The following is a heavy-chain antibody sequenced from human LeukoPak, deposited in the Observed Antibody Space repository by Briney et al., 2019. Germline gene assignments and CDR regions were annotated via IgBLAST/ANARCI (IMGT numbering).Heavy chain of an antibody. D-gene: IGHD4-11*01. Sequence: SGTLSLTCTVSGGSISSYYWSWIRQPPGKGLEWIGDIHCSGSTNYNPSLTSRVSRSVATSKNQFSLKLTSVTAADTAVYYCARETSKFVSYYDYYMDVWGKGTTVTVSS. CDR3: ARETSKFVSYYDYYMDV. CDR2: IHCSGST. CDR1: GGSISSYY. V-gene: IGHV4-59*01. J-gene: IGHJ6*03.